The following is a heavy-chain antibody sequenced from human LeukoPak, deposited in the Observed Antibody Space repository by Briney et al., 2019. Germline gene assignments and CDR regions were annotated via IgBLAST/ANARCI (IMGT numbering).Heavy chain of an antibody. CDR1: GYTFTSHY. J-gene: IGHJ4*02. CDR3: ARSEYYGSGSFDY. D-gene: IGHD3-10*01. Sequence: ASMKVSCKASGYTFTSHYINWVRQPPGQGHEWMGISNPNSGSTDYAQKFRGRVILTRDTSTSTFYMELSSLRSEDTAVYYCARSEYYGSGSFDYWGQGTLVTVSS. V-gene: IGHV1-46*01. CDR2: SNPNSGST.